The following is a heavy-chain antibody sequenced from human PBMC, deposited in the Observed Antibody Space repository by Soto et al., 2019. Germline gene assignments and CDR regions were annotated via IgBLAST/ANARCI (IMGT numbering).Heavy chain of an antibody. Sequence: GGSLRLSCAASGFTFSDYGMHWVRQAPGKGLEWVAVIFYDGTNKYYADSVRGRFTISRDNSKNTVYLQMNSLRPEDTGVYYCVKDLEGSGWYFDSWGQGTLVTVSS. CDR3: VKDLEGSGWYFDS. CDR1: GFTFSDYG. J-gene: IGHJ4*02. D-gene: IGHD6-19*01. V-gene: IGHV3-30*18. CDR2: IFYDGTNK.